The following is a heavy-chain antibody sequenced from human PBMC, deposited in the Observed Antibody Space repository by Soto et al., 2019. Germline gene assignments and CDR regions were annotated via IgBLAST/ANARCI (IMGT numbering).Heavy chain of an antibody. CDR1: GGSINSSSYY. CDR3: ASPKIAFYNWFDP. Sequence: SETLSLTCTVSGGSINSSSYYWGWIRQPPGKGLEWIGSIYYSGSTYYNPSLKSRVTISVDTSKNQFSLKLTSVTAADTAVYYCASPKIAFYNWFDPWGQGTLVTVSS. CDR2: IYYSGST. V-gene: IGHV4-39*01. J-gene: IGHJ5*02. D-gene: IGHD3-3*02.